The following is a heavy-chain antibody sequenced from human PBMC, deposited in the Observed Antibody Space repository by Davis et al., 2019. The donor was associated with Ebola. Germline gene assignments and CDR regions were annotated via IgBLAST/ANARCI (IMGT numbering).Heavy chain of an antibody. V-gene: IGHV4-59*01. Sequence: PSETLSPTCPVSAGSFHNYYWGWIRQPPGKGLEWIGYINNSGHTNYSPSLRSRVTISIDTSKNQFSLSLTSVTAADTAVYFCAREGGYPYAIDYWGQGILVTVSS. CDR1: AGSFHNYY. D-gene: IGHD5-18*01. J-gene: IGHJ4*02. CDR2: INNSGHT. CDR3: AREGGYPYAIDY.